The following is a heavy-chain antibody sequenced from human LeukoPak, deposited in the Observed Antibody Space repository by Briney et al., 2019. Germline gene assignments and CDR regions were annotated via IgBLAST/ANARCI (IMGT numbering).Heavy chain of an antibody. J-gene: IGHJ6*03. CDR1: GGSISSSSYY. D-gene: IGHD3-10*01. Sequence: PSETLSLTCTVSGGSISSSSYYWGWIRQPPGKGLEWIGSIYYSGSTYYNPSLKSRVTISVDTSKNQFSLKLSSVTAADTAVYYCARSVVGDGVDYYYYMDVWGKGTTVTISS. CDR2: IYYSGST. CDR3: ARSVVGDGVDYYYYMDV. V-gene: IGHV4-39*01.